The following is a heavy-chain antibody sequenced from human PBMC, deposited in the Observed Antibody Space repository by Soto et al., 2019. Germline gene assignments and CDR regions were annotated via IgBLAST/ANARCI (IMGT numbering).Heavy chain of an antibody. V-gene: IGHV1-69*13. D-gene: IGHD6-13*01. CDR1: GGTFSSYA. CDR3: ARGWQQQLVQYYYYGMDV. J-gene: IGHJ6*02. CDR2: IIPIFGTA. Sequence: VKVSCKASGGTFSSYAISWVRQAPGQGLEWMGGIIPIFGTANYAQKFQGRVTITADESTSTAYMELSSLRSEDTAVYYCARGWQQQLVQYYYYGMDVWGQGTTVTVSS.